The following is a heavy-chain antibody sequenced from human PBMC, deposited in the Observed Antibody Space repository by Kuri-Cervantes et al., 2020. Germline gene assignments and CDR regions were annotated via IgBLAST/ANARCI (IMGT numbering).Heavy chain of an antibody. CDR2: IWYDGSNK. J-gene: IGHJ4*02. CDR1: GFTFSSYG. D-gene: IGHD1-26*01. CDR3: ARGGGSQWFDY. Sequence: GGSLRLSCAVSGFTFSSYGMHWVRQAPGKGLEWVAVIWYDGSNKYYADSVKGRFTISRDNSKNTLYLQMNSLRAEDTAVYYCARGGGSQWFDYWGQGTLVTVSS. V-gene: IGHV3-33*01.